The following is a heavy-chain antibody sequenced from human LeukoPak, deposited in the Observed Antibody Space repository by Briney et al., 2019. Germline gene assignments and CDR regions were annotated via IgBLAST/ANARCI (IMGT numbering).Heavy chain of an antibody. V-gene: IGHV3-23*01. D-gene: IGHD2-15*01. CDR2: TADADDVI. CDR3: ATYIQRPPGMDV. Sequence: PGGSLRLSCAVSGLTFSDYRMIWVRQAPEKRLEWVAVTADADDVIQYADSEKGRFTISTDNSKNTVYLQMNSLRAEDTALYFCATYIQRPPGMDVWGQGTTVTVSS. CDR1: GLTFSDYR. J-gene: IGHJ6*02.